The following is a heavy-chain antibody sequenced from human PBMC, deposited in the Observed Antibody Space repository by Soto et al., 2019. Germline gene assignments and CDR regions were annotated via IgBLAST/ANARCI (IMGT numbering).Heavy chain of an antibody. CDR1: RVAFSKFF. D-gene: IGHD6-19*01. CDR2: IIPIFGTA. J-gene: IGHJ6*02. Sequence: QAQLEQSGGEVKKPGSSVKVSCKASRVAFSKFFVTWVRQAPGLGLEWVGGIIPIFGTANYAQKFQGRATITADESTSTSYMEVNNLRSEDTAVYYCAKVRYSSPMGYYYGMDVWGQGTTVTVSS. CDR3: AKVRYSSPMGYYYGMDV. V-gene: IGHV1-69*01.